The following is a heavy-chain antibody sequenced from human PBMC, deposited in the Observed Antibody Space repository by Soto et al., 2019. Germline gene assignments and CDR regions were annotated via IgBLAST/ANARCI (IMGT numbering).Heavy chain of an antibody. V-gene: IGHV3-72*01. Sequence: SLSLSCAASGFTFSDHYMGWVRQAPGKGLEWVGRTRNKANSYTTEYAASVKGRFTISRDDSKNSLYLQMNSLKTEDTAVYYSARGSYGSENWGQGTMVTVSS. CDR1: GFTFSDHY. D-gene: IGHD4-17*01. J-gene: IGHJ4*02. CDR2: TRNKANSYTT. CDR3: ARGSYGSEN.